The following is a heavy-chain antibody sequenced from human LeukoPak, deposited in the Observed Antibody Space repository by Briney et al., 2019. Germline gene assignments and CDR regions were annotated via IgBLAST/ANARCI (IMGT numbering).Heavy chain of an antibody. CDR2: IIPIFGTA. J-gene: IGHJ4*02. V-gene: IGHV1-69*05. Sequence: SVKVSCKASGGTFSSYAISWVRQAPGQGLEWMGGIIPIFGTANYAQKFQGRVTITTDESTGTAYMELSSLRSEDTAVYYCAREGSPTYYDFWSGYYYFDYWGQGTLVTVSS. CDR1: GGTFSSYA. CDR3: AREGSPTYYDFWSGYYYFDY. D-gene: IGHD3-3*01.